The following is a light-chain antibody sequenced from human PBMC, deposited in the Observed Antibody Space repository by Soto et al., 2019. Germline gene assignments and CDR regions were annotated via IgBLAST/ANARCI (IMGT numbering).Light chain of an antibody. CDR2: DSS. Sequence: EIVLTQSPATLSLSPGERATLSCRASQSVGTYFAWYQQKPGQAPRLLIYDSSNRATGIPARFSGSGSGTDFTITITSLEPEDFAVYYYQQRSDWPSTFGGGTKVEIK. J-gene: IGKJ4*01. CDR1: QSVGTY. V-gene: IGKV3-11*01. CDR3: QQRSDWPST.